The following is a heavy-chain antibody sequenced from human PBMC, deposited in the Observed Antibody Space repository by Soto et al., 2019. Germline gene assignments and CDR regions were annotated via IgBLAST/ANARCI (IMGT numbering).Heavy chain of an antibody. CDR1: GFTFSSYA. J-gene: IGHJ3*02. CDR3: AKFFFMDIVVPPGAFDI. V-gene: IGHV3-23*01. CDR2: ISGSGGST. Sequence: GGSLRLSCAASGFTFSSYAMSWVRQAPGKGLEWVSAISGSGGSTYYADSVKGRFTISRDNSKNTLYLQMNSLRAEDTAVYYCAKFFFMDIVVPPGAFDIWGQGTMVTVSS. D-gene: IGHD2-2*03.